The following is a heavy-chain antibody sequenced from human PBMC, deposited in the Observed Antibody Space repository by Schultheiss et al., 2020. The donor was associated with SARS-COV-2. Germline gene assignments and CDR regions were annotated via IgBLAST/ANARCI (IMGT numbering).Heavy chain of an antibody. J-gene: IGHJ6*02. V-gene: IGHV4-59*01. CDR2: IYYSGST. CDR1: GGSISSYY. D-gene: IGHD3-10*01. CDR3: ARRSSGSYYLGGYYYYGMDV. Sequence: SETLSLTCTVSGGSISSYYWGWIRQPPGKGLEWIGYIYYSGSTNYNPSLKSRVTISVDTSKNQFSLKLSSVTAADTAVYYCARRSSGSYYLGGYYYYGMDVWGQGTTVTVSS.